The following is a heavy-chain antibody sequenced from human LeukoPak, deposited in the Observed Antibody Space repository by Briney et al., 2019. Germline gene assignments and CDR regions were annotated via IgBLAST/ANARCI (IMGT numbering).Heavy chain of an antibody. CDR2: IHYSGST. CDR3: ASGEGWLVRY. D-gene: IGHD6-19*01. CDR1: SGSISGYY. J-gene: IGHJ4*02. Sequence: PSETLSLTCTVSSGSISGYYWSWVRQPPGKGLEWIGYIHYSGSTNYNPSLKSRVTISVDTSKTQFSLKLNSVTAADTAVYYCASGEGWLVRYGGQGTLVTVSA. V-gene: IGHV4-59*01.